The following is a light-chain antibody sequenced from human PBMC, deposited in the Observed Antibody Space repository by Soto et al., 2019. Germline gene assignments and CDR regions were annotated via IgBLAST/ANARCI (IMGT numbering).Light chain of an antibody. CDR2: RNN. CDR1: SSNIGSNY. J-gene: IGLJ1*01. CDR3: AVWDDSLIGRGV. Sequence: QSVLTQPPSASGTPGQRVTISCSGSSSNIGSNYVYWYQQLPGTAPKLLIYRNNQRPSGVPDRFSGAKTGTSASLAISGLRCEEEEDYYCAVWDDSLIGRGVFGTGTKVTVL. V-gene: IGLV1-47*01.